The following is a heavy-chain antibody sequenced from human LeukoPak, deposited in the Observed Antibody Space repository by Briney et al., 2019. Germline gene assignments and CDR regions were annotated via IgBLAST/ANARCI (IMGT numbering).Heavy chain of an antibody. D-gene: IGHD1-14*01. CDR1: GGSISSGGYY. CDR2: IDHSGST. J-gene: IGHJ4*02. Sequence: PSQTLSLTCTVSGGSISSGGYYWSWIRQSPGKGLEWIGQIDHSGSTAYTSSLKSRVTMSVDPSKNQFSLRLISVTDADTAVYYCVRGPNDSDHGFDYWGQGTLVTASS. V-gene: IGHV4-30-2*06. CDR3: VRGPNDSDHGFDY.